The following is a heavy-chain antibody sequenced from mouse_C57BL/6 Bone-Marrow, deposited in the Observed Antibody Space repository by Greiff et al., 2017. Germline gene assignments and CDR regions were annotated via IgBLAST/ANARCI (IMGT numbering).Heavy chain of an antibody. CDR1: GYTFTSYW. CDR3: ARDYGSRYWYFDV. V-gene: IGHV1-64*01. Sequence: QVQLQQPGAELVKPGASVKLSCKASGYTFTSYWMHWVKQRPGQGLEWIGMIHPNSGSTNYNAKFKSKATLTVDKSSSTAYMQLSSLTSEDSAVYYCARDYGSRYWYFDVWGTGTTVTVSS. J-gene: IGHJ1*03. CDR2: IHPNSGST. D-gene: IGHD1-1*01.